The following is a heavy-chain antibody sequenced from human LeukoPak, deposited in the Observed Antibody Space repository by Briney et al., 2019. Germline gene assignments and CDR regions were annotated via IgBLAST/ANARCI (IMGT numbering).Heavy chain of an antibody. D-gene: IGHD5-24*01. CDR2: ISSSGSTI. CDR3: ASLRRDGYMGYYYYMDV. Sequence: GGSLRLSCAASGFTFSDYYMSWIRQAPGKGLEWVSYISSSGSTIYYADSVKGRFTISRDNAKNSLYLQMNSLRAEDTAVYYRASLRRDGYMGYYYYMDVWGKGTTVTVSS. V-gene: IGHV3-11*04. J-gene: IGHJ6*03. CDR1: GFTFSDYY.